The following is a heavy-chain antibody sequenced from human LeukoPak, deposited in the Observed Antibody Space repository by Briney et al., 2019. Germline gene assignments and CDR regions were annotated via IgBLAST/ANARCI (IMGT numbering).Heavy chain of an antibody. J-gene: IGHJ6*03. CDR1: GFSFSNNG. CDR2: IRDDGSYR. Sequence: VGSLRLSCTASGFSFSNNGMHWVRQAPGKGLEWVAFIRDDGSYRFYVASVKGRFTISRDNSKNTLYLQMNSLRAEDTAVYYCAKQTGSTTIYYYSMDGWGKGTTATVFS. V-gene: IGHV3-30*02. CDR3: AKQTGSTTIYYYSMDG. D-gene: IGHD1-1*01.